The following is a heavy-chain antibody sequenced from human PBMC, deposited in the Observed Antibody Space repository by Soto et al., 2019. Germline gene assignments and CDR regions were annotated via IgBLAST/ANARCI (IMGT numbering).Heavy chain of an antibody. D-gene: IGHD3-16*01. V-gene: IGHV3-53*01. CDR1: GFNVNTDY. Sequence: PGVSLRLSCAASGFNVNTDYMNWVRQTPGKGLEWVSFIYNGESTHYADSVKGRFTISSDKSKNTLYLQMNSLRVEDTAVYYCARDGRGLGKLSLFEYWGQGTLVTVSS. CDR2: IYNGEST. CDR3: ARDGRGLGKLSLFEY. J-gene: IGHJ4*02.